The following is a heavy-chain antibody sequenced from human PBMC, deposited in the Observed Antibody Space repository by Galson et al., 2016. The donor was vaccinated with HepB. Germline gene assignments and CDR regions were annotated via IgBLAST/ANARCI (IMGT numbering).Heavy chain of an antibody. CDR3: VRVVTTVNTAPDT. J-gene: IGHJ4*02. V-gene: IGHV3-21*01. D-gene: IGHD4-17*01. CDR1: GFNIRTFS. CDR2: ISAGSSYI. Sequence: SLRLPCAASGFNIRTFSMSWYRQIPGTGLEWVSSISAGSSYIDKVASVKGRFTISRDNADNSVFLQMNSLTAEDTGIYYCVRVVTTVNTAPDTWGQGTLVTVSS.